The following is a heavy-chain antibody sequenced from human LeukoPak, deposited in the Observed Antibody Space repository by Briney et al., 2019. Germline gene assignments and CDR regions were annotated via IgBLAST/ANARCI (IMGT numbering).Heavy chain of an antibody. D-gene: IGHD1-26*01. V-gene: IGHV4-4*09. CDR2: IHSSGYT. CDR1: GGSISSYY. J-gene: IGHJ5*02. CDR3: AKRQGPNSGSYDYFDP. Sequence: SETLSLICSVSGGSISSYYWSWRRQPPGRGLVGIAYIHSSGYTNYNPSLKSRVPISVDTSKNQFSLKVPSVTAADTAVYYCAKRQGPNSGSYDYFDPWGQETLVTVSS.